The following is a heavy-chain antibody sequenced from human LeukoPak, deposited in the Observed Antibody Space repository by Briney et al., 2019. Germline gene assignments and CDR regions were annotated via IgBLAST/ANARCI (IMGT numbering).Heavy chain of an antibody. CDR3: AKRGWQGAFDI. V-gene: IGHV3-33*06. CDR2: IWYDGNNK. CDR1: GFTFSSYG. J-gene: IGHJ3*02. Sequence: GGSLRLSCSASGFTFSSYGIHWVRQAPGKGLEWVAVIWYDGNNKYYADSVKGRFTTSRDNSKNTLYLQMNSLRADDTAVYYCAKRGWQGAFDIWGQGTMVTVSS. D-gene: IGHD6-19*01.